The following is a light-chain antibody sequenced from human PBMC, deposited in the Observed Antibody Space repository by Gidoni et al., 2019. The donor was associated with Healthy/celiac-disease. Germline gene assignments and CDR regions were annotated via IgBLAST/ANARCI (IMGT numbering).Light chain of an antibody. CDR1: QSISSY. CDR2: AAS. V-gene: IGKV1-39*01. CDR3: QQSYSTPPT. Sequence: DIQMTQSPSSLSASVGDRVTITCRASQSISSYLNWYQQKPGKAPKLLIYAASSLQSGVPSRFSGSGSGIDFTLTISSLHPEDFATYYCQQSYSTPPTFGQGTRLGIK. J-gene: IGKJ5*01.